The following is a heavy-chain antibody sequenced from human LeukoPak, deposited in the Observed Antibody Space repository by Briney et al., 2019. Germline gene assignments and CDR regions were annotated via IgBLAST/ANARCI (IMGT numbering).Heavy chain of an antibody. Sequence: ASVKVSCKASGGTFSSYAISWVRQAPGQGLEWMGWINPNSGGTKYVQKFQGRVTMTRDTSISTAYMELSRLRSDDTAVYYCVRELENWGQGTLVTVSS. J-gene: IGHJ4*02. CDR3: VRELEN. D-gene: IGHD1-1*01. CDR1: GGTFSSYA. CDR2: INPNSGGT. V-gene: IGHV1-2*02.